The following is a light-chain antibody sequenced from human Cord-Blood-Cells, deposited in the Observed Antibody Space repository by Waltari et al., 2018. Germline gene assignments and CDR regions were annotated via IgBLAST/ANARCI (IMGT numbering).Light chain of an antibody. CDR3: SSYTSSSTLV. CDR2: DVS. Sequence: QSALTQTAAVSGSPGQSITISCTGTSSDVGGYHYVPWDQQHPGKAPKLMIYDVSNRPSGVSNRFSVSKSGNTAALTISGLQAEDEADYYCSSYTSSSTLVFGGGTKLTVL. J-gene: IGLJ3*02. CDR1: SSDVGGYHY. V-gene: IGLV2-14*01.